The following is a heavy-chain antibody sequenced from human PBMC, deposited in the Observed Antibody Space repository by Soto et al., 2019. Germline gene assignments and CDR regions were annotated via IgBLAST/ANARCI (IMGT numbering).Heavy chain of an antibody. Sequence: GGSLRLSCAASGFTFSSYGIHWVRQAPGKGLEWMAVISNDVTDKYYADSVKGRFTISRDNSKNTLYLQMNSPRAEDTAVYYCAKVSRGYSYAPGENNWFDPWGQGTLVTVSS. J-gene: IGHJ5*02. D-gene: IGHD5-18*01. CDR2: ISNDVTDK. V-gene: IGHV3-30*18. CDR1: GFTFSSYG. CDR3: AKVSRGYSYAPGENNWFDP.